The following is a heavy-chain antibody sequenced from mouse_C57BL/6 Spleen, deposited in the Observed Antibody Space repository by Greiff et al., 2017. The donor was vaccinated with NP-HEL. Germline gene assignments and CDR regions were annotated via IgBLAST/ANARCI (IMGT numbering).Heavy chain of an antibody. CDR2: LDPEDGDT. Sequence: EVQLQQSGAELVRPGASVKLSCTASGFNIKDYYMHWVKQRPEQGLEWIGRLDPEDGDTEYAPKFQGKATMTADTSSNTTYLQLSSLTSEDTAVYYCTTFRLGYYFDYWGQGTTLTVSS. CDR1: GFNIKDYY. V-gene: IGHV14-1*01. D-gene: IGHD4-1*01. CDR3: TTFRLGYYFDY. J-gene: IGHJ2*01.